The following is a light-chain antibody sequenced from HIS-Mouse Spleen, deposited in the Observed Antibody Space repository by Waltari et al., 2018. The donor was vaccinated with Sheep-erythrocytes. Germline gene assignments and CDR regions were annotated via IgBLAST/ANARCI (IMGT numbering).Light chain of an antibody. J-gene: IGLJ1*01. CDR1: SSDVGGYNY. CDR3: CSYAGSYNHV. Sequence: QSALTQPASVSGSPGQSITISCTGTSSDVGGYNYVSWYQQHPGKAPKLMIYEVINRPSGVSNRFSGSKSGNTASLTISGLQAEDEADYYCCSYAGSYNHVFATGTKVTVL. CDR2: EVI. V-gene: IGLV2-14*01.